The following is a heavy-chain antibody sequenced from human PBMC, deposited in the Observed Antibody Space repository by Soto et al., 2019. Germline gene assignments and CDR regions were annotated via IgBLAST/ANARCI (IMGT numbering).Heavy chain of an antibody. D-gene: IGHD3-3*01. CDR1: GYTFTGYY. CDR3: ARAGYDFWSGRYYYYGMDV. V-gene: IGHV1-2*04. Sequence: GASVKVSCKASGYTFTGYYMHWVRQAPGQGLEWMGWINPNSGGTNYAQKFQGWVTMTRDTSISTAYMELSRLRSDDTAVYYCARAGYDFWSGRYYYYGMDVWGQGTTVTVS. J-gene: IGHJ6*02. CDR2: INPNSGGT.